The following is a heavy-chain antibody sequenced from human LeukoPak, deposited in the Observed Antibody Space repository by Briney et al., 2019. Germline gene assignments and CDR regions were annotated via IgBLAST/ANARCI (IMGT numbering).Heavy chain of an antibody. CDR3: ATVFGVVISRDY. J-gene: IGHJ4*02. D-gene: IGHD3-3*01. CDR2: FDPEDGET. V-gene: IGHV1-24*01. CDR1: GFTFSSYA. Sequence: GGSLRLSCAASGFTFSSYAMHWVRQAPGKGLEWMGGFDPEDGETIYAQKFQGRVTMTEDTSTDTAYMELSSLRSEDTAVYYCATVFGVVISRDYWGQGTLVTVSS.